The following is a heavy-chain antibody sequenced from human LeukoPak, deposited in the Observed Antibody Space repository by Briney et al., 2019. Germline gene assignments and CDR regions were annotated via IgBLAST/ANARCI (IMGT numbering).Heavy chain of an antibody. D-gene: IGHD3-9*01. V-gene: IGHV1-18*01. CDR1: GYTFTSYG. Sequence: ASVKVSCKASGYTFTSYGISWVRQAPGQGLEWMEWISAYNGNTNYAQKLQGRVTMTTDTSTSTAYMELRSLRSDDTAVYYCARSHPYYDILTGSDYWGQGTLVTVSS. CDR2: ISAYNGNT. J-gene: IGHJ4*02. CDR3: ARSHPYYDILTGSDY.